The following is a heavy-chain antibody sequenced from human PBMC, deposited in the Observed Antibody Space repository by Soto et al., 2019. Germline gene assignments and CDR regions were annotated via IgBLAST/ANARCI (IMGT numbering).Heavy chain of an antibody. V-gene: IGHV3-48*03. CDR2: ISTSGSRI. Sequence: EVYLVESGGGLVQPGGSLRLSCAASGFTFSSYEMNWVRQAPGKGLEWISYISTSGSRIYYAESVKGRFTISRDNAKSSLHLQMNSLRADDTAIYYCARDLHGDGYFPYWGQGTLVTVSS. CDR1: GFTFSSYE. J-gene: IGHJ4*02. CDR3: ARDLHGDGYFPY. D-gene: IGHD3-3*01.